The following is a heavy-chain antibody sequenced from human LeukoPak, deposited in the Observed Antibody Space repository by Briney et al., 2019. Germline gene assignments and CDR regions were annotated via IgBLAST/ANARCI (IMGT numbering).Heavy chain of an antibody. CDR2: INPNSGDT. D-gene: IGHD2-2*01. J-gene: IGHJ4*02. CDR3: ARDPHIVVVPAAIPGGFDY. V-gene: IGHV1-2*02. Sequence: ASVKVSCKASGCTFTDYYLHWVRQAPGQGFEWMGWINPNSGDTNYAQKFQGRVTMTRDTSISTAHMEMSRLRSDDTAVYYCARDPHIVVVPAAIPGGFDYWGQGTLVTVSS. CDR1: GCTFTDYY.